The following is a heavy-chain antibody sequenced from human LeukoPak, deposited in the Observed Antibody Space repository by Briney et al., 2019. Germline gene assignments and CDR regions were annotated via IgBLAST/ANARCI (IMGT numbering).Heavy chain of an antibody. J-gene: IGHJ4*02. D-gene: IGHD6-19*01. CDR3: ARTKIGYSSGWYYFDY. CDR1: GFTFSDAW. V-gene: IGHV3-21*01. Sequence: GGSLRLSCAASGFTFSDAWMTWVRQAPGKGLEWVSSISSSSSYIYYADSVKGRFTISRDNAKNSLYLQMNSLRAEDTAVYYCARTKIGYSSGWYYFDYWGQGTLVTVSS. CDR2: ISSSSSYI.